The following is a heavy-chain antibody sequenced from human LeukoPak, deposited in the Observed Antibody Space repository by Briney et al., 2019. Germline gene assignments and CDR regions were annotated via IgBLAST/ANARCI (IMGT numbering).Heavy chain of an antibody. CDR2: MNPNNGNT. CDR1: GFTFTSYD. Sequence: WASVNVSCKASGFTFTSYDINWVRQASGQGLEWMGWMNPNNGNTGYAQKFQGRVTMTRDTSISTAYMELRDLRSEDTAVYYCVRDGEGVAISVNYWFDPWGQGTLVTVSS. CDR3: VRDGEGVAISVNYWFDP. V-gene: IGHV1-8*01. D-gene: IGHD3-10*01. J-gene: IGHJ5*02.